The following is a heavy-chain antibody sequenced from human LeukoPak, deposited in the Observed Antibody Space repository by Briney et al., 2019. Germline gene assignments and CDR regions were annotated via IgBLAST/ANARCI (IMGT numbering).Heavy chain of an antibody. V-gene: IGHV4-4*07. CDR3: ARSPLGKWLFTENWFDP. Sequence: SETLSLTCTVSGGSISSYYWSWIRQPAGKGLEWIGRIYTSGSTNYNPSLKSRVTMSVDTSKNQFSLKLSSVTAADTAVYYCARSPLGKWLFTENWFDPWGQGTLVTVSS. CDR2: IYTSGST. CDR1: GGSISSYY. J-gene: IGHJ5*02. D-gene: IGHD3-22*01.